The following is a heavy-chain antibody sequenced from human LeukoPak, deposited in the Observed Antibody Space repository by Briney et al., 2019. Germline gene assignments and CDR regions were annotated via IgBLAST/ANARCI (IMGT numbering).Heavy chain of an antibody. V-gene: IGHV4-30-2*01. CDR3: ARSRPESYYYYYGMDV. J-gene: IGHJ6*02. CDR2: IYHSGST. CDR1: GGSISSGGYS. D-gene: IGHD6-6*01. Sequence: SQTLSLTCAVSGGSISSGGYSWSWIRQPPGRGLEWIGYIYHSGSTYYNPSLKSRVTISVDRSKNQFSLKLSSVTAADTAVYYCARSRPESYYYYYGMDVWGRGTTVTVSS.